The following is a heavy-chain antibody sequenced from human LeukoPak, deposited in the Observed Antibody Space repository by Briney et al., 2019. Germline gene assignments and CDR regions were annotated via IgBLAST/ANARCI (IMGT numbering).Heavy chain of an antibody. Sequence: GGSLRLSCAASGFNVSSNFMSWVRQAPGKGLEWVSVIYSGGRTLYADSVKGRFTISRDISKNTMYLQMNSLRAEDTAMYYCASRAAAGIPIGAFDIWGQGTMVTVSS. CDR2: IYSGGRT. CDR1: GFNVSSNF. D-gene: IGHD6-13*01. V-gene: IGHV3-53*01. CDR3: ASRAAAGIPIGAFDI. J-gene: IGHJ3*02.